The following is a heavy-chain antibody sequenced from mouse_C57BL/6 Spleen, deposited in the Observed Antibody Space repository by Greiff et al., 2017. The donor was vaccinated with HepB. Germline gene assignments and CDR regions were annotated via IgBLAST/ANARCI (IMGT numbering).Heavy chain of an antibody. CDR1: GFTFCVYG. V-gene: IGHV5-17*01. CDR2: ISSGSSTI. CDR3: ARTRPYAMDY. Sequence: EVNVVESGGGLVKPGGSLKLSCAASGFTFCVYGMHWVRQAPEKGLEWVAYISSGSSTIYYADTVKGRFTISRDNAKNTLFLQMTSLRSEDTAMYYCARTRPYAMDYWGQGTSVTVSS. J-gene: IGHJ4*01.